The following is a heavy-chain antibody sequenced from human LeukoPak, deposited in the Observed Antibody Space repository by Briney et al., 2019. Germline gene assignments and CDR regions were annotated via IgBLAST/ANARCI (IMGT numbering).Heavy chain of an antibody. CDR3: VPRKEWSCYMDV. CDR2: INGSGGTT. J-gene: IGHJ6*03. D-gene: IGHD3-3*01. Sequence: GGSLRLSCAASGFTFSSYGMSWVRQAPGKGLEWVSDINGSGGTTYYTDFVKGRFTISRDNSKNTLYLQMNSLRAEDTAVYYCVPRKEWSCYMDVWGKGTTVTVSS. V-gene: IGHV3-23*01. CDR1: GFTFSSYG.